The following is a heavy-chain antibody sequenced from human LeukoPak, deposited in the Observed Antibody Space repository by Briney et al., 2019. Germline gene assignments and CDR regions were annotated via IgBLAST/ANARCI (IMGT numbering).Heavy chain of an antibody. D-gene: IGHD3-10*01. Sequence: GGSLRLSCAASGFTFRNYVIHWVRQAPGKGLEWVAVTSSDLNVKLYADSVKGRFTVSRDNSRSTLYLQMNSLRPEDTAIYYCAREGYYGSGSPPSLYFDYWGQGTLVTVSS. CDR1: GFTFRNYV. J-gene: IGHJ4*02. V-gene: IGHV3-30-3*01. CDR2: TSSDLNVK. CDR3: AREGYYGSGSPPSLYFDY.